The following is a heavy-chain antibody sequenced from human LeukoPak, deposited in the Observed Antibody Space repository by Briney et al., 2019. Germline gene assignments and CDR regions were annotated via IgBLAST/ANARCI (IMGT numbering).Heavy chain of an antibody. CDR2: IYYSGST. J-gene: IGHJ4*02. CDR3: ARGRPLGPFDY. CDR1: GGSIGSSSYY. Sequence: SETLSLTCTVSGGSIGSSSYYWGWIRQPPGKGLEWIGSIYYSGSTYYNPSLNSRVTISVDTSKNQFSLKLSSVTAADTAVYYCARGRPLGPFDYWGQGTLVTVSS. D-gene: IGHD3-16*01. V-gene: IGHV4-39*01.